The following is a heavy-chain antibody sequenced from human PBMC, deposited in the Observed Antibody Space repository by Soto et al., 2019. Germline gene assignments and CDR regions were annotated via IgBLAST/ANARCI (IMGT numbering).Heavy chain of an antibody. Sequence: KTSETLSLTCTVSGGSISSYYWSWIRQPPGKGLEYIGYIYYSGSTNSNPSLKSRVTISVDTSKNQFSLKLSSVTAADTAVYYCTRGYQGSGYIAFDIWGQGTMVTVSS. CDR2: IYYSGST. CDR1: GGSISSYY. CDR3: TRGYQGSGYIAFDI. V-gene: IGHV4-59*01. D-gene: IGHD3-22*01. J-gene: IGHJ3*02.